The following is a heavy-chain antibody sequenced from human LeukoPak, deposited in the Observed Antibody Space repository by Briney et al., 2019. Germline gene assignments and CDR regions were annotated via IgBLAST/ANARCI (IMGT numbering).Heavy chain of an antibody. D-gene: IGHD2-15*01. V-gene: IGHV3-30*04. Sequence: RGSLRLSCETSGFTFRTCGVHWVRQAPGKGLEWVALMSSDAIKTYNADSVTGRFSISRDSSKDTLYLQMNSLRAEDTAVYYCAKDHAGSGSAFESWGQGTLVTVCS. CDR1: GFTFRTCG. J-gene: IGHJ4*02. CDR3: AKDHAGSGSAFES. CDR2: MSSDAIKT.